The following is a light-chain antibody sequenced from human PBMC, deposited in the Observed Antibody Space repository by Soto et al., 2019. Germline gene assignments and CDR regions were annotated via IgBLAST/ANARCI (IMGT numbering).Light chain of an antibody. Sequence: DIQMTKSPSSLSASVGNRVPITCRASQSISSYLNWYQQKPGKAPKLLIYAASSLQSGVPSRFSGSGSGREFTRSISSLQPEDFATYYCQQSYSTPRTCGQGTKL. CDR2: AAS. J-gene: IGKJ1*01. V-gene: IGKV1-39*01. CDR1: QSISSY. CDR3: QQSYSTPRT.